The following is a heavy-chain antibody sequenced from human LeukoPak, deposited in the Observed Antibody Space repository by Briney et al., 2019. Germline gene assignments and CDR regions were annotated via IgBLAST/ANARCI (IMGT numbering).Heavy chain of an antibody. J-gene: IGHJ4*02. Sequence: GGSLRLSCAASGFTFSSYGMHWVRQAPGKGLEWVAFIRYDGSNKYYADSVKGRFTISRDNSKNTLYLQMNSLRSDDTAVYYCARAYGDDYSGEYNLVDYWGQGTLVTVSS. CDR3: ARAYGDDYSGEYNLVDY. CDR1: GFTFSSYG. CDR2: IRYDGSNK. D-gene: IGHD4-17*01. V-gene: IGHV3-30*02.